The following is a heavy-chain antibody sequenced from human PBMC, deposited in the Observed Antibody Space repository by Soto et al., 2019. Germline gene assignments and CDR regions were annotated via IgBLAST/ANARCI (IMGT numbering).Heavy chain of an antibody. CDR1: GGSISSYY. CDR3: ARDGLGYYGSGKIYYYCGMDV. Sequence: QVQLQESGPGLVKPSETLSLTCTVSGGSISSYYWSWIRQPAGKGLEWIGRIYTSGSTNYNPSLKSRVTMSVDTSKNDFSLKLSSVSAADTAVYYCARDGLGYYGSGKIYYYCGMDVWGQGTTVTVSS. D-gene: IGHD3-10*01. CDR2: IYTSGST. V-gene: IGHV4-4*07. J-gene: IGHJ6*02.